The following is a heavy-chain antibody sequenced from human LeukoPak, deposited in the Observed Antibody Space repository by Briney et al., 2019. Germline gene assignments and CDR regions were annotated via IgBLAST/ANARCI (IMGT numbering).Heavy chain of an antibody. CDR3: ARGLDQYGSGSYYNDY. D-gene: IGHD3-10*01. CDR1: GGSFSGYY. CDR2: INHSGST. V-gene: IGHV4-34*01. J-gene: IGHJ4*02. Sequence: SETLYLTCAVYGGSFSGYYWSWIRQPPGKGLEWIGEINHSGSTNYNPSLKSRVTISVDTSKNQFSLKLSSVTAADTAVYYCARGLDQYGSGSYYNDYWGQGTLVTVSS.